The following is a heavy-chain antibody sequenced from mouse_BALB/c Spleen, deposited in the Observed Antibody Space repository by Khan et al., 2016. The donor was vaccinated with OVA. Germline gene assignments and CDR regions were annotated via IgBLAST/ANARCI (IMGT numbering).Heavy chain of an antibody. J-gene: IGHJ2*01. CDR2: ISYSVVT. CDR3: ARGNYYGYYFDY. V-gene: IGHV3-2*02. D-gene: IGHD1-1*01. CDR1: GYSITSGYA. Sequence: EVKLEESGPGLVKPSQSLSLTCTVTGYSITSGYAWNWIRQFPGNKLEWMGYISYSVVTSYTPSLKSRISITRDTSKNQFFLQLNSVTTEDTATYFCARGNYYGYYFDYWGQGTTLTVSS.